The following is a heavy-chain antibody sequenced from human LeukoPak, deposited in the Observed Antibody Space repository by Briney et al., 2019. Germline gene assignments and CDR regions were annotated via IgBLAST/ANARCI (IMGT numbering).Heavy chain of an antibody. D-gene: IGHD5-12*01. CDR3: ARGGGYDYLSALSSFDY. CDR1: GCSISSYY. CDR2: IYYSGST. J-gene: IGHJ4*02. Sequence: KASETLSLTCTVSGCSISSYYWSWIRQPPGKGLEWIGYIYYSGSTNYNPSLKSRVTISVDTSKNQFSLKLSSVTAADTAVYYCARGGGYDYLSALSSFDYWGQGTLVTVSS. V-gene: IGHV4-59*01.